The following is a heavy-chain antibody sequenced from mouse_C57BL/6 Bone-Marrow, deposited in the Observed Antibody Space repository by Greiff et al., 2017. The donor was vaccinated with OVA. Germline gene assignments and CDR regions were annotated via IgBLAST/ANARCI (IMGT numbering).Heavy chain of an antibody. CDR2: FDPENGDT. CDR3: TTYRY. Sequence: EVQLQQPGAELVRPGASVKLSCTASGFNIKDDYMHWVKERLEQGLEWIGWFDPENGDTDYASKFQGKATVPVDTSSKTVYLHISSLAYEETSVYYCTTYRYWGQGTTLTVSS. V-gene: IGHV14-4*01. CDR1: GFNIKDDY. J-gene: IGHJ2*01.